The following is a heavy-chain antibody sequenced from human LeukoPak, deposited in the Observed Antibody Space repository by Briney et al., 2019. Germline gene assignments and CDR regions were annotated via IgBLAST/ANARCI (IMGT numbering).Heavy chain of an antibody. CDR2: IYPSDSDT. J-gene: IGHJ4*02. CDR1: GYNFATSW. CDR3: ARRRGHHVDY. Sequence: GESPKISCKSSGYNFATSWIGWVRQMSGKGLEWMGIIYPSDSDTRYSPSFQGQVTISADKSISTAYLQWSSLTASDTAMYYCARRRGHHVDYWGQGTLVTVSS. V-gene: IGHV5-51*01.